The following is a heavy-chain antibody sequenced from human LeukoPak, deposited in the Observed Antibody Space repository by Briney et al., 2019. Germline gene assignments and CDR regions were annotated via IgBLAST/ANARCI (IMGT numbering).Heavy chain of an antibody. CDR1: GGSFSAYY. CDR3: ARRGVYYDSSGYHYYFDY. D-gene: IGHD3-22*01. J-gene: IGHJ4*02. Sequence: SETLSLTCAVYGGSFSAYYWSWIRQPPGKGLEWIGEISHSGITNHNPSLRSQVTISADTSKNQFSLKLSSVTAADTAVYYCARRGVYYDSSGYHYYFDYWGQGTLVTVSS. CDR2: ISHSGIT. V-gene: IGHV4-34*01.